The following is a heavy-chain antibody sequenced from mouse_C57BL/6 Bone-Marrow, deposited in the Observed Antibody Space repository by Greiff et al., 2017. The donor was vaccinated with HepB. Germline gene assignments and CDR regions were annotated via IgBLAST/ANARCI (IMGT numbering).Heavy chain of an antibody. D-gene: IGHD2-3*01. J-gene: IGHJ4*01. Sequence: QVQLKQPGAELVKPGASVKLSCKASGYTFTSYWMHWVKQRPGQGLEWIGMIHPNSGSTNYNEKFKSKATLTVDKSSSTAYMQLSSLTSEDSAVYYCARDDGYPSYAMDYWGQGTSVTVPS. CDR1: GYTFTSYW. CDR2: IHPNSGST. CDR3: ARDDGYPSYAMDY. V-gene: IGHV1-64*01.